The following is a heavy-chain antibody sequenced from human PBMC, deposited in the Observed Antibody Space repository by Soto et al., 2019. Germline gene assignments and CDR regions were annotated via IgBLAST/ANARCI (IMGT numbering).Heavy chain of an antibody. V-gene: IGHV4-59*01. CDR1: GGSISSYY. CDR2: ISYSGST. Sequence: SETLSLTCTVSGGSISSYYWSWIRQPPGKGLEWIGYISYSGSTNYNSSLKSRVTISVDTSKNQFSLKLCSVTAADTAVYYCAREGVTPSYYYYYGMDVWGQGTTVTVSS. CDR3: AREGVTPSYYYYYGMDV. J-gene: IGHJ6*02. D-gene: IGHD5-18*01.